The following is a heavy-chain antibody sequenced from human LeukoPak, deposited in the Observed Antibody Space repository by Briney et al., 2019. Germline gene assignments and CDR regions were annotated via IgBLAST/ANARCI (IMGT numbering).Heavy chain of an antibody. CDR3: ARFYGGYCSSTSCHSQDWYFDL. CDR1: GYTFTSYG. D-gene: IGHD2-2*01. Sequence: GASVKVSCKASGYTFTSYGISWVRQAPGQGLEWMGWISAYNGNTNYAQKLQGRVTMTTDTSTSTAYVELRSLRSDDTAVYYCARFYGGYCSSTSCHSQDWYFDLWGRGTLVTVSS. CDR2: ISAYNGNT. V-gene: IGHV1-18*01. J-gene: IGHJ2*01.